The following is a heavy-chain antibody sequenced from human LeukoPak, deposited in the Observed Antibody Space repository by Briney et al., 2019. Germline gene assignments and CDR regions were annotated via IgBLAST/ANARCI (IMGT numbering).Heavy chain of an antibody. D-gene: IGHD6-19*01. CDR1: GYTFTGYY. V-gene: IGHV1-2*02. J-gene: IGHJ4*02. Sequence: ASVQVSCKASGYTFTGYYMHWVRQAPGQGLEWMGWINPNSGGTNYAQKFQGRVTMTRGTSISTAYMELSRLRSDDTAVYYCARRIWLGIERLDYGGQGTLVTVSS. CDR3: ARRIWLGIERLDY. CDR2: INPNSGGT.